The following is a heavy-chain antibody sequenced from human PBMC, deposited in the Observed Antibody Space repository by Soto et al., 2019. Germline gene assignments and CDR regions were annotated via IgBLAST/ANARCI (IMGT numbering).Heavy chain of an antibody. CDR3: ARRYGGTFDY. D-gene: IGHD2-15*01. V-gene: IGHV4-59*08. CDR2: IYYSGST. Sequence: QVQLQESGPGLVKPSETLSLTCTVSGGSISSYYWSWIRQPPGKGLEWIGYIYYSGSTNYNPSLXGXVXLXXDTSKNQFSLKLSSVTAADTAVYYCARRYGGTFDYWGQGTLVTVSS. CDR1: GGSISSYY. J-gene: IGHJ4*02.